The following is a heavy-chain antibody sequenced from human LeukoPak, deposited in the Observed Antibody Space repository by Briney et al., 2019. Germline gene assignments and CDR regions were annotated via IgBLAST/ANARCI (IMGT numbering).Heavy chain of an antibody. D-gene: IGHD3-10*01. J-gene: IGHJ4*02. CDR3: ARGSLLWFGEFPIDY. CDR1: GGTFSSYA. Sequence: ASVKVSCKASGGTFSSYAISWVRQAPGQGLEWMGGIIPIFGTANHAQKFQGRVTITTDESTSTAYMELSSLRSEDTAVYYCARGSLLWFGEFPIDYWGQGTLVTVSS. CDR2: IIPIFGTA. V-gene: IGHV1-69*05.